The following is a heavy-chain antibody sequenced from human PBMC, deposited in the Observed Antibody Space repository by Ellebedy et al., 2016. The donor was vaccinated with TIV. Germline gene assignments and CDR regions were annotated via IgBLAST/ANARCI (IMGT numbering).Heavy chain of an antibody. Sequence: PGGSLRLSCAASGFPFDGYAMPWVRQAPGKGLEWVYGISWNSGSIGYAESVKGRFTISRDNAKNSLYLQMNSLRAEDTALYYCAKDLRRGIAVGGTFYYWGQGTLVTVSS. V-gene: IGHV3-9*01. CDR1: GFPFDGYA. D-gene: IGHD6-19*01. CDR2: ISWNSGSI. J-gene: IGHJ4*02. CDR3: AKDLRRGIAVGGTFYY.